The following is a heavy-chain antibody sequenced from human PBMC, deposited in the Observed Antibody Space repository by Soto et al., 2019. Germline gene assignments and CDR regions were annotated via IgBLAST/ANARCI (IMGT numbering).Heavy chain of an antibody. V-gene: IGHV1-2*04. CDR3: ARGSSSRKYRPSDAFDI. CDR1: GYTFSGYY. CDR2: INPNSGGT. D-gene: IGHD2-2*01. Sequence: GASVKVSCKASGYTFSGYYIHWVRQAPGQGLEWMGWINPNSGGTNYAQKFQGWVTMTRDTSISTAYMELSRLRSDDTAVYYCARGSSSRKYRPSDAFDIWGQGTMVTV. J-gene: IGHJ3*02.